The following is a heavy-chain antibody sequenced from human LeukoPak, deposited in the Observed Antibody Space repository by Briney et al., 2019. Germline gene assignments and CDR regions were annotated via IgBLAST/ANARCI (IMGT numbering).Heavy chain of an antibody. CDR2: MNPNSGNT. CDR1: GYTFADYY. V-gene: IGHV1-2*02. Sequence: GASVKVXXXASGYTFADYYMHWVRQAPGQGLEXMGWMNPNSGNTGYAQKFQGRVTMTRDTSISTAYMELSRLRSDDTAVYYCARDGRGYCSSTSCYEEEPGGYWGQGTLVTVSS. J-gene: IGHJ4*02. D-gene: IGHD2-2*01. CDR3: ARDGRGYCSSTSCYEEEPGGY.